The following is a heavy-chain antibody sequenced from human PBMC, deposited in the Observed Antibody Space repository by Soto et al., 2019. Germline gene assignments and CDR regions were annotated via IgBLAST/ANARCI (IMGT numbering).Heavy chain of an antibody. CDR1: GFTFRSYW. V-gene: IGHV3-74*01. Sequence: GGSLRLSCAASGFTFRSYWMQWVRQAPGKGLVWVSWINSDGSSTSYADSVKGRFTISRDNAKNTLYLQMNSLRAEDTAVYYCARGGSSLNFDSWGQGTLVTVSS. CDR2: INSDGSST. J-gene: IGHJ4*02. D-gene: IGHD6-6*01. CDR3: ARGGSSLNFDS.